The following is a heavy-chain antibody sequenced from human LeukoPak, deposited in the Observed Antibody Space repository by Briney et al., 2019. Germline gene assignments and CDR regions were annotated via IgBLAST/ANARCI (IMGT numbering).Heavy chain of an antibody. CDR3: ARAMSTFGGVRNYFDS. CDR2: ISYDGSNK. V-gene: IGHV3-30-3*01. J-gene: IGHJ4*02. Sequence: GGSLRLSCGGSGFTFSNYNMNWVRQAPGKGLEWVAVISYDGSNKYYADSVKGRFTISRDNSKNTLYLQMNSLRAEDTAVYYCARAMSTFGGVRNYFDSWGQGTLVTVSS. D-gene: IGHD3-16*01. CDR1: GFTFSNYN.